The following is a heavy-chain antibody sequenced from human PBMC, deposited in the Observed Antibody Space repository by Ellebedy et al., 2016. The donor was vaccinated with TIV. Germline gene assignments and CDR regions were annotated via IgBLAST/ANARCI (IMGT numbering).Heavy chain of an antibody. CDR3: ASRPNGDYHFLDY. J-gene: IGHJ4*02. CDR2: IGPRSNYK. V-gene: IGHV3-21*01. D-gene: IGHD4-17*01. CDR1: GFTFSSYA. Sequence: PGGSLRLSCAASGFTFSSYAMAWVRQAPGKGLEWVSAIGPRSNYKFYADSVKGRIAISRDNSKNTLYLQMNSLRVEDTAVYYCASRPNGDYHFLDYWGQGTLVTVSS.